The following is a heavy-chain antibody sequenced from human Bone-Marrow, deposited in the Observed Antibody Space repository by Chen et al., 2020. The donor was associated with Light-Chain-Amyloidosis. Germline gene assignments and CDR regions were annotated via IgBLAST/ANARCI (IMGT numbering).Heavy chain of an antibody. V-gene: IGHV5-51*01. CDR1: GYTFPNYW. Sequence: EVPLEQSGPEVKKPGESLKISCKGSGYTFPNYWIGWVRQMPGKGLEWMCVIYPDDSDAKYSPSFEGQVTISADKSITTAYLQWRSLKASDTAMYYCARRRDGYNFDYWGQGTLVTVSS. D-gene: IGHD5-12*01. J-gene: IGHJ4*02. CDR2: IYPDDSDA. CDR3: ARRRDGYNFDY.